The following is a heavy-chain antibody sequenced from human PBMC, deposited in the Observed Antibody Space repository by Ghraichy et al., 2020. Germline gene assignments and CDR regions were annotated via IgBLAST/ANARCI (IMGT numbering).Heavy chain of an antibody. D-gene: IGHD2-2*01. Sequence: ASVKVSCKASGYTFTSYDINWVRQATGQGLEWMGWMNPNSGNTGYAQKFQGRVTITRNTSISTAYMELSSLRSEDTAVYYCARGVASQYYYYYYGMDVWGQGTTVTVSS. CDR3: ARGVASQYYYYYYGMDV. V-gene: IGHV1-8*01. J-gene: IGHJ6*02. CDR1: GYTFTSYD. CDR2: MNPNSGNT.